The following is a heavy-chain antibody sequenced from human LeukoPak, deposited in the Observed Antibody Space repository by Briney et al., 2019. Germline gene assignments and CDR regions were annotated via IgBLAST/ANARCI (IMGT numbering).Heavy chain of an antibody. Sequence: SVTLSFTCAVYGGSFSGYYWSWIGQRPGKGLEGFGEINHSGSSNYNQSLKRRVTISVDTSKYLLSLRLSSVTAADTAVYYCARGVMVRGSCSDYWGQGTLVTVSS. V-gene: IGHV4-34*01. D-gene: IGHD3-10*01. J-gene: IGHJ4*02. CDR1: GGSFSGYY. CDR2: INHSGSS. CDR3: ARGVMVRGSCSDY.